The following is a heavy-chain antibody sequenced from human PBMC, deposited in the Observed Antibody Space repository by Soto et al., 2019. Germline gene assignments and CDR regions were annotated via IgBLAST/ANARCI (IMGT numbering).Heavy chain of an antibody. Sequence: GSLRLSCAASGFTFRSTGIHWVRQAPGAGLEWVAVISSDGSDKYYADSVKGRVSVFRDNSKNTAYLEMRSLRLEDTAVYFCAKDYSATWYYFDSWGQGTLVTGLL. D-gene: IGHD6-13*01. CDR1: GFTFRSTG. V-gene: IGHV3-30*18. CDR2: ISSDGSDK. CDR3: AKDYSATWYYFDS. J-gene: IGHJ4*02.